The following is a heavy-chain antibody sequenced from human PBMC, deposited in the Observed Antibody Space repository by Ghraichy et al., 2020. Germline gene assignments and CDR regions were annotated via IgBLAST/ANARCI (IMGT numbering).Heavy chain of an antibody. J-gene: IGHJ6*02. V-gene: IGHV3-48*02. CDR1: GFTFSSYS. CDR2: ISSSSSTI. Sequence: LSLTCAASGFTFSSYSMNWVRQAPGKGLEWVSYISSSSSTIYNADSVKGRFTISRDNAKNPLYLQMNSLRDEDTAVYYCQLEQNYGMDVWGQGTTVTVSS. D-gene: IGHD1-1*01. CDR3: QLEQNYGMDV.